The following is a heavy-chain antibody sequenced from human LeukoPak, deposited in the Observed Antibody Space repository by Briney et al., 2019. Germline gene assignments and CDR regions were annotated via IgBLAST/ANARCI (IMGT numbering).Heavy chain of an antibody. CDR1: GYTFTGYY. CDR2: INPDIGST. CDR3: ARGLIVAAGKGTLFDY. Sequence: GASVKVSCKASGYTFTGYYMHWVGQAAGQGLEWMGWINPDIGSTNYAQKFQGRVTMTRDTSISTAYRELSRLRSDDTAVYYCARGLIVAAGKGTLFDYWGQGTLVTVSS. D-gene: IGHD6-13*01. V-gene: IGHV1-2*02. J-gene: IGHJ4*02.